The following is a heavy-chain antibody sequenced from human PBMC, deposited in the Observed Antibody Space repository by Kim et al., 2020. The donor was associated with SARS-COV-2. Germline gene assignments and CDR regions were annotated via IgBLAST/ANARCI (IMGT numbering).Heavy chain of an antibody. J-gene: IGHJ4*02. D-gene: IGHD6-19*01. Sequence: GGSLRLSCAASGFTFDDYAMHWVRQAPGKGLEWVSLITWDGDNTYYADSVSGRFTISRDNSKNSLYLQMNSLRPEDTALYYCAKDPNSSGWYVSHFDYWGQGTLVTVSS. CDR3: AKDPNSSGWYVSHFDY. CDR2: ITWDGDNT. CDR1: GFTFDDYA. V-gene: IGHV3-43D*03.